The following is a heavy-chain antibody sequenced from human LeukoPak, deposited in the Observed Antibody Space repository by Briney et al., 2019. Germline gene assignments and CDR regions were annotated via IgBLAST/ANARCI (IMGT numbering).Heavy chain of an antibody. V-gene: IGHV3-23*01. CDR3: AKGISSGGSLYYYGMDV. CDR1: GFTFSSYA. CDR2: ISGSGGST. J-gene: IGHJ6*02. Sequence: GGSLRLSCAASGFTFSSYAMSWVRQAPGKGLEWVSAISGSGGSTYYADSVKGRFTISRDNSKNTLYLQMNSLRAEDTAVYYCAKGISSGGSLYYYGMDVWGQGTTVTVSS. D-gene: IGHD2-15*01.